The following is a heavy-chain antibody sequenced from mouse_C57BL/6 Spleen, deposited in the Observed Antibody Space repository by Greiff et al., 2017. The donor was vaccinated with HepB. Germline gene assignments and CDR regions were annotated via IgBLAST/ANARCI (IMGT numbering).Heavy chain of an antibody. V-gene: IGHV5-9-1*02. Sequence: EVKLVESGEGLVKPGGSLKLSCAASGFTFSSYAMSWVRQTPEKRLEWVAYISSGGDYIYYADTVKGRFTSSRDNARNTLYLQMSSLKSEVTAMYYCTNGGFITTYYYAMDYWGQGTSVTVSS. CDR3: TNGGFITTYYYAMDY. J-gene: IGHJ4*01. CDR1: GFTFSSYA. D-gene: IGHD1-1*01. CDR2: ISSGGDYI.